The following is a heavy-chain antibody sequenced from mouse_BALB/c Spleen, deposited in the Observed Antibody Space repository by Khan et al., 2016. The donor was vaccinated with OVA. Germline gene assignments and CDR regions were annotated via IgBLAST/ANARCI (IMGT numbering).Heavy chain of an antibody. V-gene: IGHV1S137*01. D-gene: IGHD1-3*01. CDR2: ISTYYGDA. J-gene: IGHJ3*01. CDR3: ARGSVNSRFAY. CDR1: GYPFPDYA. Sequence: QVQLKQSGAELVRPGVSVKISCKGSGYPFPDYAMHWVKQSHAKSLEWSGVISTYYGDADYNQKFKGKATMTVDKSSSTAYMEPARLTSKDSSICYCARGSVNSRFAYWGQGTLVTVSA.